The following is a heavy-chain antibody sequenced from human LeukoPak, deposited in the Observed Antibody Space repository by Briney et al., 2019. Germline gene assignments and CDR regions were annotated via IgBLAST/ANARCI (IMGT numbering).Heavy chain of an antibody. CDR2: IGTSSTPI. Sequence: GGSPRLSCAASGFTFSKYSMTWVRQAPGKGLEWVSFIGTSSTPIYYADSVKGRFTISRDNTKNSLYLQMNSLKVEDTAIYYCARDNWIDCWGQGTLVTVSS. CDR3: ARDNWIDC. J-gene: IGHJ5*01. V-gene: IGHV3-48*04. CDR1: GFTFSKYS.